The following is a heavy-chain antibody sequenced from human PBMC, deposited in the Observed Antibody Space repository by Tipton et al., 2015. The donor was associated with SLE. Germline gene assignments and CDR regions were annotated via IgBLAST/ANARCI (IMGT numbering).Heavy chain of an antibody. D-gene: IGHD1-1*01. J-gene: IGHJ6*02. CDR3: ARELERGYGIDV. V-gene: IGHV3-7*03. CDR1: GFTFSSYG. CDR2: IKQDGSEK. Sequence: SLRLSCAASGFTFSSYGMHWVRQAPGKGLEWVANIKQDGSEKCYVDSVKGRFTISRDNAKNSLYLQMNSLRAEDTAVYYCARELERGYGIDVWGQVTPVTVSS.